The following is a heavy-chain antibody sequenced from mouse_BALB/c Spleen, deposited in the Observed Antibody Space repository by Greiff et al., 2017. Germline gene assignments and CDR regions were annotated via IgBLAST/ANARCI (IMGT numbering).Heavy chain of an antibody. J-gene: IGHJ4*01. Sequence: VQLQESGPGLVAPSQSLSITCTVSGFSLTGYGVNWVRQPPGKGLEWLGMIWGDGSTDYNSALKSRLSISKDNSKSQVFLKMNSLQTDDTARYYCARDNYGNYYAMDYWGQGTSVTVSS. CDR1: GFSLTGYG. D-gene: IGHD2-1*01. CDR3: ARDNYGNYYAMDY. CDR2: IWGDGST. V-gene: IGHV2-6-7*01.